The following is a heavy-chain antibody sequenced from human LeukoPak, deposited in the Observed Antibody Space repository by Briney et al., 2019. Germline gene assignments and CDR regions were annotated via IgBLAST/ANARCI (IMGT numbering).Heavy chain of an antibody. CDR1: GFTFSSYA. Sequence: GGSLRLSCAASGFTFSSYAMTWVREAPGKGLDWVAGIGGRGVTTSYADYVKGRFTISRDNSKNTLDPQMNSLRAEDTAEYFCAKGPPHYYYDSSGWFLQHWGQGALVTVSS. CDR3: AKGPPHYYYDSSGWFLQH. V-gene: IGHV3-23*01. J-gene: IGHJ1*01. D-gene: IGHD3-22*01. CDR2: IGGRGVTT.